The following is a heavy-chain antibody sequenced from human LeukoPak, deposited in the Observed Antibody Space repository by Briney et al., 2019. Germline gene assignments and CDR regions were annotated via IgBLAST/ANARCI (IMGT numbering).Heavy chain of an antibody. Sequence: PGGSLRLSCSASGFTFTTYGMNWVRQAPGKGLEWVSGIGGSGIRTYYADSVKGRFTISRDNSRNTLYLQMNSLRAEDTAVYYCARDRITVYEIADFDYWGQGTLVTVSS. CDR1: GFTFTTYG. J-gene: IGHJ4*02. D-gene: IGHD5/OR15-5a*01. V-gene: IGHV3-23*01. CDR2: IGGSGIRT. CDR3: ARDRITVYEIADFDY.